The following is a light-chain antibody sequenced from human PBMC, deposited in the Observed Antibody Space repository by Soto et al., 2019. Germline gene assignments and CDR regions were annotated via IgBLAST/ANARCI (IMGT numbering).Light chain of an antibody. CDR3: QTWGTGIHVV. CDR2: VDSVGNH. J-gene: IGLJ2*01. V-gene: IGLV4-69*01. CDR1: SGHSSYA. Sequence: QLVLTQPPSASASLGASVKLTCTLSSGHSSYAIAWYQQQPEKGPGYLMKVDSVGNHTRGDANPYRFSGSSSAAERYLTISKLESEDEAYYYCQTWGTGIHVVFGGGTKLTVL.